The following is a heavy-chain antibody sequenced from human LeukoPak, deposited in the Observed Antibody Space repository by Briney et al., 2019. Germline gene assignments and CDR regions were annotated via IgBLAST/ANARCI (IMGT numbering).Heavy chain of an antibody. Sequence: SETLSLTCTVSGGSISSSSYYWSWIRQPPGKGLEWIGEINHSGSTNYNPSLKSRVTISVDTSKNQFSLKLSSVTAADTAVYYCARGGYYYGSGSYSFSNDYWGQGTLVTVSS. CDR2: INHSGST. CDR1: GGSISSSSYY. D-gene: IGHD3-10*01. CDR3: ARGGYYYGSGSYSFSNDY. V-gene: IGHV4-39*07. J-gene: IGHJ4*02.